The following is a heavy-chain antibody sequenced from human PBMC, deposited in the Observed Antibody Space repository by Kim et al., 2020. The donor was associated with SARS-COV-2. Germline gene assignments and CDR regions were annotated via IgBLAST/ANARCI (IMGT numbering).Heavy chain of an antibody. CDR3: ARALYGGYREYFQH. D-gene: IGHD4-17*01. CDR2: ISYDGSNK. CDR1: GFTFSSYA. Sequence: GGSLRLSCAASGFTFSSYAMHWVRQAPGKGLEWVAVISYDGSNKYYADSVKGRFIISRDNSKNTLYLQMNSLRAEDTAVYYCARALYGGYREYFQHWGQGTLVTVSS. J-gene: IGHJ1*01. V-gene: IGHV3-30*04.